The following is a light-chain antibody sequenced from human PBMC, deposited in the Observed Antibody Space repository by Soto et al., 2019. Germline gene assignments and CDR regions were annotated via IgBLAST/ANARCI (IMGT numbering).Light chain of an antibody. CDR3: QQYGGSPYT. CDR2: GAS. J-gene: IGKJ2*01. CDR1: QSVRSNY. Sequence: EIVLTQSPGTLSLSPGERATLSCRASQSVRSNYLAWYQQKPGQAPRLLIYGASSRATGIPDRFSGTGSGTDFTLTISRLEPEDFAVYYCQQYGGSPYTFGPGTKLEIQ. V-gene: IGKV3-20*01.